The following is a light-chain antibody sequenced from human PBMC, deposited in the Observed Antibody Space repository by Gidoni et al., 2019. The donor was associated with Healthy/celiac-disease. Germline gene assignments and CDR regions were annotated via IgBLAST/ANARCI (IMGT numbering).Light chain of an antibody. J-gene: IGKJ4*01. CDR2: LGS. V-gene: IGKV2-28*01. CDR1: QSLLHSNGYNY. Sequence: DIVMTQSPLSLPVTPGEPASISCRSSQSLLHSNGYNYLDWYLQKPGQSPQLLIYLGSNRASGVPDRFSGSGSGTDFTLKISRVEAEDVAVYYCMQALQTPLTFXGXTKVEIK. CDR3: MQALQTPLT.